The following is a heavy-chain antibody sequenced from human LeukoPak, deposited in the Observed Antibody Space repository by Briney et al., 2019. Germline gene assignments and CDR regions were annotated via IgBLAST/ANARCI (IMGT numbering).Heavy chain of an antibody. CDR1: GFSFNTYA. CDR3: AQQVGYCSSGSCYFTY. CDR2: ISNTGGST. V-gene: IGHV3-23*01. Sequence: GGSLRLSCAASGFSFNTYAMSWVRQAPGKGLEWVSAISNTGGSTYYADSVKGRFTVSRDKSKNTLSLQMNSLRAEDTAVYYCAQQVGYCSSGSCYFTYWGQGTLVTVSS. J-gene: IGHJ1*01. D-gene: IGHD2-15*01.